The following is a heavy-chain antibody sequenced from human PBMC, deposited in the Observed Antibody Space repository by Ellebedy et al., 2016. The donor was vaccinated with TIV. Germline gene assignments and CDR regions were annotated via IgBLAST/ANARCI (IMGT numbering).Heavy chain of an antibody. CDR3: ARVIGFPECDGDICSPPPPLDY. Sequence: ASVKVSCKTSGYSFTAYLLHWVRQAPGQGLEWMGRIHPNSGDTTYAQKFLGRVTLTRDTSISTAYMGLSRLRSYDTAVYYCARVIGFPECDGDICSPPPPLDYWGQGTLFTVSS. D-gene: IGHD2-15*01. CDR1: GYSFTAYL. V-gene: IGHV1-2*06. CDR2: IHPNSGDT. J-gene: IGHJ4*02.